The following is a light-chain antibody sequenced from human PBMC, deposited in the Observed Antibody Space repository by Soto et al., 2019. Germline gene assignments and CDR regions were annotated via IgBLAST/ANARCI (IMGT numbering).Light chain of an antibody. V-gene: IGKV3-20*01. CDR2: GAS. Sequence: ETEMTDSPYTLSSSQLERATLSYRASQTVIHNHLAWHQQKPGQTPRLLVYGASRRATGLPARFSGSGSGTDFTLTIIIRADDDFAVYYCQQNDNPPWTFGQGTKVDIK. CDR3: QQNDNPPWT. J-gene: IGKJ1*01. CDR1: QTVIHNH.